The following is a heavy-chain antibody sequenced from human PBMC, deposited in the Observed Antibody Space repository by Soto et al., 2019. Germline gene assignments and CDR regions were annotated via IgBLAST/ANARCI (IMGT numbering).Heavy chain of an antibody. Sequence: PGGSLRLSCAASGFTFSSYAMSWVRQAPGKGLEWVSAISGSGGSTYYADSVKGRFTISRDNSKNTLYLQMNSLRAEDTAVYYCSKDLYSSGWYTRGGFDPWGQGTLVTVSS. CDR1: GFTFSSYA. J-gene: IGHJ5*02. CDR3: SKDLYSSGWYTRGGFDP. V-gene: IGHV3-23*01. CDR2: ISGSGGST. D-gene: IGHD6-19*01.